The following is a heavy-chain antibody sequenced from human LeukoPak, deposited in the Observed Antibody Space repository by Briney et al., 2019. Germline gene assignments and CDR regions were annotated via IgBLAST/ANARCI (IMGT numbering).Heavy chain of an antibody. CDR2: MNPNSGNT. CDR3: ARARIAAAGRVAFDI. V-gene: IGHV1-8*01. D-gene: IGHD6-13*01. J-gene: IGHJ3*02. Sequence: ASVKVSCKASGYTFISYDINWVRQATGQGREWMGWMNPNSGNTGYAQKFQGRVTMTRNTSISTAYMELSSLRSEDTAVYYCARARIAAAGRVAFDIWGQGTMVTVSS. CDR1: GYTFISYD.